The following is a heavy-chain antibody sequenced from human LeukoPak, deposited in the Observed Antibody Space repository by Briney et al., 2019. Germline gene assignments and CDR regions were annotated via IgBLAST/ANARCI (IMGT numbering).Heavy chain of an antibody. CDR1: GFTFRNYS. J-gene: IGHJ4*02. CDR2: ISSSSSTI. CDR3: ARWGSTSCYDY. Sequence: GGSLRLSCAASGFTFRNYSMNWVRQAPGKGLEWVSYISSSSSTIYYADSVKGRFTISRDNSKNTLFLQMGSLRADDMAVCYCARWGSTSCYDYWGQGTLVTVSS. D-gene: IGHD2-2*01. V-gene: IGHV3-48*04.